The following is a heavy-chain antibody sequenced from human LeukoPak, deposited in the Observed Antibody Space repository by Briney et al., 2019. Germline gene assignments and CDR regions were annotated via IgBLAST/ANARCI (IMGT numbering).Heavy chain of an antibody. D-gene: IGHD5-12*01. V-gene: IGHV3-15*01. CDR3: TTDGYSGYDYPHYFDY. CDR1: EFSVGSNY. J-gene: IGHJ4*02. Sequence: PGGSLRLSCAASEFSVGSNYMTWVRQAPGKGLEWVGRIKSKTDGGTTDYAAPVKGRFTISRDDSKNTLYLQMNSLKTEDTAVYYCTTDGYSGYDYPHYFDYWGQGTLVTVSS. CDR2: IKSKTDGGTT.